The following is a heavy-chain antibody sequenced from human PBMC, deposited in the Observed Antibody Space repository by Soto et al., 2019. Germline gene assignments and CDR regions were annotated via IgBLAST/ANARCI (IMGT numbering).Heavy chain of an antibody. D-gene: IGHD4-17*01. V-gene: IGHV1-69*01. CDR1: GGTFSSYA. Sequence: QVQLVQSGAEVKKPGSSVKVSCKASGGTFSSYAISWVRQAPGQGLEWMGGIIPIFGTANYAQKFQGRVTITADESTSTAYMELSSLRSEDTAVYYCARGMYSGPTYTYGDPNWFDPWGQGTLVTVSS. CDR3: ARGMYSGPTYTYGDPNWFDP. J-gene: IGHJ5*02. CDR2: IIPIFGTA.